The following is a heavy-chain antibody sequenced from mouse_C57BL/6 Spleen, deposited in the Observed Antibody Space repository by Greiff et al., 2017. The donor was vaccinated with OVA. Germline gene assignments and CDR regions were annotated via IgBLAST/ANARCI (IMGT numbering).Heavy chain of an antibody. Sequence: VQLQQSGAELVKPGASVKISCKASGYAFSSYWMNWVKQRPGKGLEWIGQIYPGDGDTNYNGKFKGKATLTADKSSSTAYMQLSSLTSEDSAIYFCARDTTVVPRGPWFAYWGQGTLVTVSA. CDR2: IYPGDGDT. CDR1: GYAFSSYW. J-gene: IGHJ3*01. CDR3: ARDTTVVPRGPWFAY. D-gene: IGHD1-1*01. V-gene: IGHV1-80*01.